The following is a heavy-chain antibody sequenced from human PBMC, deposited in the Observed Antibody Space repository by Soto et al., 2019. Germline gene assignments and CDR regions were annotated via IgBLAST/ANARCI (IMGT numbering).Heavy chain of an antibody. CDR3: ARGGYGVDV. V-gene: IGHV4-59*01. Sequence: SETLSLTCTVSGGFSSSYYWSWIRQPPGKGLELIGYIYYSGSTKYNPSLKSRVTISIDTSKNQFSLKLSSVTAADTAVYYCARGGYGVDVWGQGTTVTVSS. CDR2: IYYSGST. CDR1: GGFSSSYY. J-gene: IGHJ6*02.